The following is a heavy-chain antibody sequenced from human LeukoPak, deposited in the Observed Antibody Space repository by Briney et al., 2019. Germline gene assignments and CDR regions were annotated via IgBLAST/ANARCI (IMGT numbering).Heavy chain of an antibody. CDR3: ARGGRPETRNVLLWFGELSVGDLNDY. J-gene: IGHJ4*02. Sequence: PGGSLRLSCAASGFTFSSSAMTWVRQAPGKGLEWVSSISSSSSYIYYADSVKGRFTISRDNAKNSLYLQMNSLRAEDTAVYYCARGGRPETRNVLLWFGELSVGDLNDYWGQGTLVTVSS. CDR1: GFTFSSSA. V-gene: IGHV3-21*01. D-gene: IGHD3-10*01. CDR2: ISSSSSYI.